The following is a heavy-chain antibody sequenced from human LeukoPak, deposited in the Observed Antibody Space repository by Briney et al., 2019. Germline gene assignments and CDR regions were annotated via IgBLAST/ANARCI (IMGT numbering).Heavy chain of an antibody. CDR3: ARGDLYDSVGYYFDY. D-gene: IGHD3-22*01. CDR2: ISHSGNT. V-gene: IGHV4-30-2*01. J-gene: IGHJ4*02. Sequence: PSETLSLTCVISGASISSGDYSSNWIRQPPGTGLEWIGYISHSGNTYYNPSLKSRVTISVDRSKNHFSLKLSSVTAADTAVYYCARGDLYDSVGYYFDYWGQGTLVTVSS. CDR1: GASISSGDYS.